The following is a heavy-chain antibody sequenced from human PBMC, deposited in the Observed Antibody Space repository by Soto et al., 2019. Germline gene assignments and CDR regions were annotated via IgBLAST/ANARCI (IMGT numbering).Heavy chain of an antibody. CDR3: AKEGGRSSSSYYYYMDV. J-gene: IGHJ6*03. D-gene: IGHD6-6*01. CDR2: ISGSGGST. Sequence: GGSLRLSCAASGFTFSSYAMSWVRQAPGKGLEWVSAISGSGGSTYYADSVKGRFTISRDNSKNTLYLQMNSLRTEDTAVYYCAKEGGRSSSSYYYYMDVWGKGTTVTVSS. CDR1: GFTFSSYA. V-gene: IGHV3-23*01.